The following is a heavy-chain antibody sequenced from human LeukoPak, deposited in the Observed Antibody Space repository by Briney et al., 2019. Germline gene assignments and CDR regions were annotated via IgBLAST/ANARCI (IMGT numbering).Heavy chain of an antibody. Sequence: PGGSLRLSCAASGFTFSSYSMSWVRQAPGKGLEWVSSITTSSTYISYADSVKGRFTISRDNAKNSLYLQMNSLRAEDTAVYYCARGKYSSGWFDYWGQGTLVTVSS. CDR3: ARGKYSSGWFDY. D-gene: IGHD6-19*01. V-gene: IGHV3-21*01. CDR2: ITTSSTYI. CDR1: GFTFSSYS. J-gene: IGHJ4*02.